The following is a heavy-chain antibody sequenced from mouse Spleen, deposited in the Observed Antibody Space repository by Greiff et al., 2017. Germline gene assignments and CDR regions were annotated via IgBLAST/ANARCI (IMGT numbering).Heavy chain of an antibody. J-gene: IGHJ2*01. CDR2: IDPETGGT. D-gene: IGHD2-10*02. V-gene: IGHV1-15*01. Sequence: VQLQQSGAELVRPGASVTLSCKASGYTFTDYEMHWVKQTPVHGLEWIGAIDPETGGTAYNQKFKGKAILTADKSSSTAYMELRSLTSEDSAVYYCTRSADRVWFDYWGQGTTLTVSS. CDR3: TRSADRVWFDY. CDR1: GYTFTDYE.